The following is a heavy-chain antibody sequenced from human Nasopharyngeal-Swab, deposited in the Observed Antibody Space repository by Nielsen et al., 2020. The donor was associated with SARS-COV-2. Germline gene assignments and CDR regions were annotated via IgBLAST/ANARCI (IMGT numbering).Heavy chain of an antibody. Sequence: GESLKISCAASGFTFSTYWMSWVRQAPGNGLEWVANIKQDGRETYYVGSVRGRFTIPRDNADNSLYLQMNSLRAEDTALYHCARDLGYVSPGGYFYYQGMDVWGPGTTVTVSS. J-gene: IGHJ6*02. CDR2: IKQDGRET. D-gene: IGHD6-13*01. V-gene: IGHV3-7*01. CDR3: ARDLGYVSPGGYFYYQGMDV. CDR1: GFTFSTYW.